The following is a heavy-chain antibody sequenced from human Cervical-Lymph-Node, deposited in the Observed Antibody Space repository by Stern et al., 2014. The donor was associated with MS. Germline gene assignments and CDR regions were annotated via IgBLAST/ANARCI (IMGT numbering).Heavy chain of an antibody. J-gene: IGHJ5*02. Sequence: VQLVQSGAEVKKPGASVKVSCKASGYTFTSYAMHWVRQAPGQRLEWMGWINAGNGNTKYSQKFQGRVTITRDTSASTAYMELSSLRSEDTAVYYCARELWFGELLFWFDPWGQGTLVTVSS. V-gene: IGHV1-3*01. CDR3: ARELWFGELLFWFDP. CDR2: INAGNGNT. CDR1: GYTFTSYA. D-gene: IGHD3-10*01.